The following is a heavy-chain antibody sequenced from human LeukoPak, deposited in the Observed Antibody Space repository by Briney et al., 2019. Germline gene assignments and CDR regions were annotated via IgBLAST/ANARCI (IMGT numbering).Heavy chain of an antibody. J-gene: IGHJ5*02. D-gene: IGHD3-10*01. Sequence: ASVKVSCKASGYTFTSYDINWVRQATGQGLEWMGWMNPNSGNTGYAQKFQGRVTITRNTSISTAYMELSSLRSEDTAVYFCARDAYGSRSSWFDPWGQGTLVTVSA. V-gene: IGHV1-8*03. CDR1: GYTFTSYD. CDR3: ARDAYGSRSSWFDP. CDR2: MNPNSGNT.